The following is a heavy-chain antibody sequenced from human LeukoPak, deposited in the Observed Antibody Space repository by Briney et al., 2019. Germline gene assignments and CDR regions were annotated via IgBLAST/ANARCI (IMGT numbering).Heavy chain of an antibody. V-gene: IGHV3-30*18. J-gene: IGHJ3*02. CDR2: ISYDGSNK. Sequence: PGGSLRLSCAASGFTFSSYGMHWVRQAPGKGLEWVAVISYDGSNKYYADSVKGRFTISRDNSKNTLYLQMNSLRAEDTAVYYCAKEASLSYDFWSGPREGAFDIWGQGTMVTVSS. CDR3: AKEASLSYDFWSGPREGAFDI. CDR1: GFTFSSYG. D-gene: IGHD3-3*01.